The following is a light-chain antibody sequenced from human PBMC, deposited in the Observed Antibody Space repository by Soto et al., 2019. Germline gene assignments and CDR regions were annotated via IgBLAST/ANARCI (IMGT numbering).Light chain of an antibody. V-gene: IGKV1-17*03. CDR2: TGS. CDR3: LQHSEYPRT. J-gene: IGKJ1*01. Sequence: DIQMTQSPSAMSASVGDRVTITCRASQGIGIYLAWFQQKPGQVPKRLIYTGSSLQSGAPSRFSGSGSGTEFTLTISSLQPEDLATYYCLQHSEYPRTFGQGTKVEI. CDR1: QGIGIY.